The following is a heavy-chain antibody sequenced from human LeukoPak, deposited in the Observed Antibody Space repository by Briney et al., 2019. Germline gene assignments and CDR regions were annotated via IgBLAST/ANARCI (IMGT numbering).Heavy chain of an antibody. CDR1: GYTFSTYG. CDR2: INTNNGNT. D-gene: IGHD1-20*01. CDR3: ARKGCFDNCYLFDY. J-gene: IGHJ4*02. Sequence: ASVKVSCKASGYTFSTYGINWVRQAPGQGLEWMGWINTNNGNTNYAQKFQYRVTMTRDTSTSTAYMELRSLGSDDTAVYYCARKGCFDNCYLFDYWGQGTLVTVSS. V-gene: IGHV1-18*01.